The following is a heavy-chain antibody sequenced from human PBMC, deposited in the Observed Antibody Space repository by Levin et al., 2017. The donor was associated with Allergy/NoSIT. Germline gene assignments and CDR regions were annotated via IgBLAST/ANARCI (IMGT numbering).Heavy chain of an antibody. CDR2: IDGTGDYT. D-gene: IGHD2-21*02. Sequence: GGSLRLSCAASGFTFNNYAMIWVRQAPGKGLEWISAIDGTGDYTYYADSVKGRFTISRDNSKNTLYLQMNSLRAEDTAVHYCAKGVARGGDHGVFDSWGQGTLVSVSS. CDR1: GFTFNNYA. J-gene: IGHJ4*02. CDR3: AKGVARGGDHGVFDS. V-gene: IGHV3-23*01.